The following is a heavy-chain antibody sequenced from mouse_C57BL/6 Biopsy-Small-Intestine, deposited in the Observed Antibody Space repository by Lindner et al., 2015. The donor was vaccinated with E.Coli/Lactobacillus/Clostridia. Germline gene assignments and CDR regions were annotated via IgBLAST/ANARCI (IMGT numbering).Heavy chain of an antibody. V-gene: IGHV1-15*01. D-gene: IGHD1-1*01. Sequence: VQLQESGADLVRPGASVTLSCKASGYTFSDYEMHWVKQTPVHGLEWIGASDPETGGTAYNQKFKDKAILTADKSSSTAYMELRSLTSEDSAVYYCTRSDYGSSYLDYWGQGTTLTVSS. J-gene: IGHJ2*01. CDR1: GYTFSDYE. CDR2: SDPETGGT. CDR3: TRSDYGSSYLDY.